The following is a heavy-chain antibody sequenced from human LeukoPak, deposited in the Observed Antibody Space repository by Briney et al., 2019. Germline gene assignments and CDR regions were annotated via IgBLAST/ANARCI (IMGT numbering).Heavy chain of an antibody. CDR2: ISYDGSNK. V-gene: IGHV3-30-3*01. Sequence: PGGSLRLSCAASGFTFSSYAMSWVRQAPGKGLEWVAVISYDGSNKYYADSVKGRFTISRDNSKNTLYLQMNSLRAEDTAVYYCARDFYYDSSGYLDYWGQGTLVTVSS. CDR1: GFTFSSYA. J-gene: IGHJ4*02. CDR3: ARDFYYDSSGYLDY. D-gene: IGHD3-22*01.